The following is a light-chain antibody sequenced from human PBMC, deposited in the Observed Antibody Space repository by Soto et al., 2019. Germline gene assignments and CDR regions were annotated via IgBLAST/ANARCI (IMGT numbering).Light chain of an antibody. Sequence: DIVMTQSPDSLAVSLGERATINCKSTQSILTGSNNKNYLAWYQQKPGQPPKLLIYSASTRESGVPDRFSGSESGTDFTLTISSLQAEDVAVYYCQQYYSVPFTFGPGTKVDIK. V-gene: IGKV4-1*01. CDR1: QSILTGSNNKNY. J-gene: IGKJ3*01. CDR2: SAS. CDR3: QQYYSVPFT.